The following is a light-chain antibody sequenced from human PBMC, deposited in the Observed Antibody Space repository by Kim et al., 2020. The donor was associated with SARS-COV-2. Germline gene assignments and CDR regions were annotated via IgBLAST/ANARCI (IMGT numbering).Light chain of an antibody. V-gene: IGKV1-8*01. J-gene: IGKJ5*01. CDR3: QQYYSYPIT. CDR2: AAS. CDR1: QGISSY. Sequence: ASTGNRVTIPCRADQGISSYLAWYQQKPGKAPKLLIYAASTLQSGVPSRVSGSGSGTDFTLTISCLQSEDFATYYCQQYYSYPITFGQGTRLEIK.